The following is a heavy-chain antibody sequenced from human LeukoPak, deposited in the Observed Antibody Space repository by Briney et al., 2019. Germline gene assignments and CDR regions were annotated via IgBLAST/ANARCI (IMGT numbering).Heavy chain of an antibody. V-gene: IGHV4-30-2*01. CDR1: GGSISSGGYS. CDR2: IYHSGST. D-gene: IGHD3-22*01. Sequence: SQTLSLTCAVSGGSISSGGYSWSWIRQPPGKGLEWIGYIYHSGSTYYNPSLKSRVTISLDTSKNQFSLRLSSVTAADTAVYYCARPYDTSGYYPFDYWGQGTLDTVSS. CDR3: ARPYDTSGYYPFDY. J-gene: IGHJ4*02.